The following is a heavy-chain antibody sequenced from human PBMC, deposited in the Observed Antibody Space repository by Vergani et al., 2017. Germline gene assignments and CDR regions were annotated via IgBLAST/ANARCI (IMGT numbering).Heavy chain of an antibody. Sequence: QVQLVQSGAEVKKPGSSVKVSCKASGGTFSTYTLTWVRQAPGQGLEWMGRIIPNLRGVNYAQKFQGRVTITADESTSTAYMELSSLRSEDTAVYYCATLPNDFDDYNFDYWGQGTLVIVSS. J-gene: IGHJ4*02. CDR1: GGTFSTYT. CDR3: ATLPNDFDDYNFDY. CDR2: IIPNLRGV. D-gene: IGHD4-17*01. V-gene: IGHV1-69*02.